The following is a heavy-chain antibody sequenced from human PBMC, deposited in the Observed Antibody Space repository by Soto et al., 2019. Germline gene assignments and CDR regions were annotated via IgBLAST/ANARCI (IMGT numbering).Heavy chain of an antibody. V-gene: IGHV4-59*01. CDR3: ARYRREAVAGYTLDN. CDR2: VYNSGST. CDR1: VGSISSNY. J-gene: IGHJ4*02. Sequence: SETLSLTCTVSVGSISSNYWTWIRQPPGKGLEWIGYVYNSGSTNYNPSLKSRVTISEDTSKSQFSLKVNSMTAADTAVYYCARYRREAVAGYTLDNWGQGILVTVSS. D-gene: IGHD6-19*01.